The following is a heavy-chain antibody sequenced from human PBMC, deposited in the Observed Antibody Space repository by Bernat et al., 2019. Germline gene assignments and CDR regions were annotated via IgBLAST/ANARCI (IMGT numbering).Heavy chain of an antibody. Sequence: EVQLVESGGGLVQPGGSLRLSCAASGFTFNSYWMHWVRQAPGKGLVWVSRINRDGSITNYADSVKGRFTISRDNAKNTLYLQMNSLRAEDTAVYYFASAPEDVIPPWGQGTLVTVSS. V-gene: IGHV3-74*01. J-gene: IGHJ5*02. CDR2: INRDGSIT. D-gene: IGHD2-15*01. CDR3: ASAPEDVIPP. CDR1: GFTFNSYW.